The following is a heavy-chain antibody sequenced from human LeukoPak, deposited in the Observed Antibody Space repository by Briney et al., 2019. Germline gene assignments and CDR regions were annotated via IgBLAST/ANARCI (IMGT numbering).Heavy chain of an antibody. CDR3: AKDAGGRDHYYYMDV. CDR2: ISNSGGTT. V-gene: IGHV3-23*01. CDR1: GFTFSSYA. Sequence: GGSLRLSCAASGFTFSSYAMSWVRQAPGKGLEWVSTISNSGGTTYYADSVKGRFTISRDNAKNSLYLQMNSLRAEDMALYYCAKDAGGRDHYYYMDVWGKGTTVTVSS. J-gene: IGHJ6*03. D-gene: IGHD1-26*01.